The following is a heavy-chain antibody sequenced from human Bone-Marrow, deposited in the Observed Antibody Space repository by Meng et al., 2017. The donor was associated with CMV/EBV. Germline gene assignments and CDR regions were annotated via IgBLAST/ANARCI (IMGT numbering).Heavy chain of an antibody. V-gene: IGHV4-34*01. D-gene: IGHD1-26*01. CDR2: INHSGST. CDR1: GGSFSGYY. CDR3: ARGRPRGSYHRRICYFDY. Sequence: SETLSLTCAVYGGSFSGYYWSWIRQPPGKGLEWIGEINHSGSTNYNPSLKSRVTISVDTSKNQFSLKLSPVTAADTAVYYCARGRPRGSYHRRICYFDYWGQGTLVTVSS. J-gene: IGHJ4*02.